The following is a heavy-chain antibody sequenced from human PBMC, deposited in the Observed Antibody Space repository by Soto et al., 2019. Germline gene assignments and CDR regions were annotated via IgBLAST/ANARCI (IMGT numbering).Heavy chain of an antibody. J-gene: IGHJ4*02. CDR1: GGSINSNNYY. V-gene: IGHV4-39*02. CDR3: AKVVVAATRHTDFDS. D-gene: IGHD2-15*01. CDR2: IYYDGST. Sequence: QLHLQESGPGLVKPSETLSLTCTVSGGSINSNNYYWAWIRQPPGKGLPWIASIYYDGSTYYNSFLKSRVAISVDTSNTHFSLKLSSATAADTAVYYCAKVVVAATRHTDFDSWGQGTLVTVSS.